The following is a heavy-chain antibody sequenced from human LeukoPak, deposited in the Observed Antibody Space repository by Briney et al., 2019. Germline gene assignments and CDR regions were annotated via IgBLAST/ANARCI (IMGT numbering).Heavy chain of an antibody. V-gene: IGHV4-39*07. J-gene: IGHJ4*02. CDR1: GGSISSSSYY. CDR2: IYYSGST. Sequence: PSETLSLTCTVSGGSISSSSYYWGWIRQPPGKGLEWIGSIYYSGSTYYNPSLKSRVTISVDTSKNQFSLKLSSVTAADTAVYYCARVSGRPCTFDYWGQGTLVTVSS. CDR3: ARVSGRPCTFDY. D-gene: IGHD2-15*01.